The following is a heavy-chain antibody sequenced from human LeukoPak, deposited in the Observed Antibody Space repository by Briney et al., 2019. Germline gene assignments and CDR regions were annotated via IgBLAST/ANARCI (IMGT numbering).Heavy chain of an antibody. D-gene: IGHD3-22*01. Sequence: GGSLRLSCSASGFTFSSYAMHWVRQAPGKGLEYVSAISSNGGSTYYADSVKGRFTISRDNSKNTLYLQMSSLRAEDTAVYYCARDLEDSSPFGAFDMWGQGTMVTVSS. CDR2: ISSNGGST. J-gene: IGHJ3*02. V-gene: IGHV3-64D*06. CDR1: GFTFSSYA. CDR3: ARDLEDSSPFGAFDM.